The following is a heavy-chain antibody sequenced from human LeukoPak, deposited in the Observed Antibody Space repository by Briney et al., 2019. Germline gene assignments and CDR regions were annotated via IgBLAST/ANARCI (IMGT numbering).Heavy chain of an antibody. CDR3: ARRHRTMAYNWFDP. CDR2: VYYTGST. CDR1: GGSISSGEYF. J-gene: IGHJ5*02. Sequence: PSQTLSLTCTVSGGSISSGEYFRSWIRQPPGKGLEWIGSVYYTGSTYYNPSLKSRVTLSVDTSKNQFSLKLSSVTAADTAVYSCARRHRTMAYNWFDPWGQGTLVTVSS. V-gene: IGHV4-30-2*03. D-gene: IGHD3-10*01.